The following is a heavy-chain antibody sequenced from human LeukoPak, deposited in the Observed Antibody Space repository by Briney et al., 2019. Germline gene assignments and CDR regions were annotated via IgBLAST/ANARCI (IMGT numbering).Heavy chain of an antibody. CDR3: ARKGIQLWLADY. V-gene: IGHV3-9*01. CDR1: GFTFDDYA. Sequence: PGGSLRLSCAASGFTFDDYAMHWVRQAPGKGLEWVSGISWNSGSIDYSDSVKGRFTISRDNAKDSLHLQMNSLRAEDTAVYYCARKGIQLWLADYWGQGTLVTVSS. J-gene: IGHJ4*02. D-gene: IGHD5-18*01. CDR2: ISWNSGSI.